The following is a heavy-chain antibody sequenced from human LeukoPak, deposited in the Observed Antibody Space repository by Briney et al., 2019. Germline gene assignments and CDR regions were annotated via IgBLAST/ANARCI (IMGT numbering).Heavy chain of an antibody. CDR3: AKDRGVSYYYGSDS. V-gene: IGHV3-30*18. Sequence: GGSLRLSCAASGFTFSSYGMHWVRQAPGKGLEWVALISYDGSNKYYADSVKGRFTISRDNSKNTLYLQMNSLRAEDTAVYYCAKDRGVSYYYGSDSWGQGTLVTVSS. CDR2: ISYDGSNK. CDR1: GFTFSSYG. J-gene: IGHJ4*02. D-gene: IGHD3-10*01.